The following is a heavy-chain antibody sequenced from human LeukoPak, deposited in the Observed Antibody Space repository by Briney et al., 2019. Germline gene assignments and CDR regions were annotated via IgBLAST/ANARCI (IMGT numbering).Heavy chain of an antibody. CDR1: GGSFSGYY. CDR3: ARATYSSSWPMGGPFDP. Sequence: PSETLSLTCAVYGGSFSGYYWSWIRQPPGKGREWIGEINHSGSTNYNPSLKSRVTISVDTSKNQFSLKLSSVTAADTAVYYCARATYSSSWPMGGPFDPWGQGTLVTVSS. D-gene: IGHD6-13*01. V-gene: IGHV4-34*01. CDR2: INHSGST. J-gene: IGHJ5*02.